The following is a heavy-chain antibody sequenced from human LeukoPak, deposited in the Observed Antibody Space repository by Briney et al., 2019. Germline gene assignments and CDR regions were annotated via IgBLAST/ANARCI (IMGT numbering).Heavy chain of an antibody. CDR2: IYYSGST. J-gene: IGHJ3*02. D-gene: IGHD3-22*01. Sequence: PSETLSLTCTVSDGSISSHYWSWIRQPPGKGLEWIGYIYYSGSTSYNSSLKSRVTISVDTSKNQFSLKLSSVTAADTAVYYCARGGYYDRSGDSYKFGFDMWGQGTMVTVS. V-gene: IGHV4-59*11. CDR1: DGSISSHY. CDR3: ARGGYYDRSGDSYKFGFDM.